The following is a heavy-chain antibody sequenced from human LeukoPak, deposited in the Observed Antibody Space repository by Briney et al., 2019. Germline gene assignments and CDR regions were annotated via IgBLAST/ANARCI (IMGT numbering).Heavy chain of an antibody. D-gene: IGHD3-10*01. CDR2: AFYRSQWYN. V-gene: IGHV6-1*01. J-gene: IGHJ4*02. CDR3: AREEAGTYGFEY. Sequence: SQTLSLTCAIFGDSVSSNSAAWNWIRQSPSRGLEWLGRAFYRSQWYNDYAVSVKGRIAINPDTSKNQFSLQLDSVTPEDTAVYYCAREEAGTYGFEYWGQETLVTVSS. CDR1: GDSVSSNSAA.